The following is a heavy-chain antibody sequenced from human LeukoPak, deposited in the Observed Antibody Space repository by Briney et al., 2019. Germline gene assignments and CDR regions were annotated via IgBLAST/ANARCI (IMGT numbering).Heavy chain of an antibody. J-gene: IGHJ6*02. CDR2: INPNSGGT. Sequence: GASVKVSCKASGYTFTGYYMHWVRQAPGQGLEWMGWINPNSGGTNYAQKFQGRVTMTRDTSISTAYMELSRLRSDDTAVYYCARPAQPLYYYYGMDVWGQGTTVTVSS. D-gene: IGHD2-2*01. CDR1: GYTFTGYY. CDR3: ARPAQPLYYYYGMDV. V-gene: IGHV1-2*02.